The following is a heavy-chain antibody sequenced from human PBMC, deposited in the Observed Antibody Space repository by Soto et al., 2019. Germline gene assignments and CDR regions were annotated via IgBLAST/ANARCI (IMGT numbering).Heavy chain of an antibody. CDR3: TTVKEGSSIVGFRPYYFDY. D-gene: IGHD6-6*01. CDR2: ISGSGGST. Sequence: GGSLRLSCAASGFTFSSYAMRWVRQAPGKGLEWVSAISGSGGSTYYADSVKGRFTISRDNSKNTLYLQMNSLRAEDTAVYYCTTVKEGSSIVGFRPYYFDYWGQGTLXTVSS. CDR1: GFTFSSYA. V-gene: IGHV3-23*01. J-gene: IGHJ4*02.